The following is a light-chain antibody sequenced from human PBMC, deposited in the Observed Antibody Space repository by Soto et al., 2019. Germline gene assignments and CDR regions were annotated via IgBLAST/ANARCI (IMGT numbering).Light chain of an antibody. CDR2: DAS. J-gene: IGKJ1*01. CDR1: QNIDNK. CDR3: QQYDQRWP. V-gene: IGKV3D-15*01. Sequence: EILMPQYPATLYVCEGDRATLPCRASQNIDNKLVWYQQKPGPAPSLLIYDASKRATGTPARFSGSGSGTEYSLTISSLQSEEFGVYVCQQYDQRWPLGQGTKVDIK.